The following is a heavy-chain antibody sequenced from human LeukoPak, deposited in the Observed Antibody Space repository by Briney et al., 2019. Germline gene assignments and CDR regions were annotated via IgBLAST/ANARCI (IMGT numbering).Heavy chain of an antibody. CDR3: QTSGWYEVNNAFDI. J-gene: IGHJ3*02. CDR1: GFTFSSYG. D-gene: IGHD6-19*01. CDR2: ISYDGSNK. Sequence: PGGSLRLSRAASGFTFSSYGMHWVRQAPGKGLEWVAVISYDGSNKYYADSVKGRFTISRDNSKNTLYLQMNSLRAEDTAVYYCQTSGWYEVNNAFDIWGQGTMVTVSS. V-gene: IGHV3-30*03.